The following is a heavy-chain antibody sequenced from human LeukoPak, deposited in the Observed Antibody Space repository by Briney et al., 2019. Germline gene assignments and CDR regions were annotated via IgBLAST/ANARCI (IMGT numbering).Heavy chain of an antibody. CDR1: GASIRGYY. CDR2: IHYSGTT. Sequence: KPSETLSLTCTVPGASIRGYYWIWIRQPPGKGLEWIGYIHYSGTTKYNPSLKSRVTISVDTSKNQFSLKLSSVTAADTALYYCGRYQHPDYWGQGTPVTVSS. J-gene: IGHJ4*02. CDR3: GRYQHPDY. V-gene: IGHV4-59*01. D-gene: IGHD3-3*02.